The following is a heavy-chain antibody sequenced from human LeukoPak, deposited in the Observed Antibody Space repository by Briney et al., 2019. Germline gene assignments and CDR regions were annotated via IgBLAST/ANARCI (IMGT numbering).Heavy chain of an antibody. V-gene: IGHV3-30*04. CDR2: VSYDGSNK. Sequence: GGSLRLSCAASGFTFSSYAMHWVRQAPGKGLEWVAVVSYDGSNKYYADSVKGRFTISRDNSKNTLYLQMNSLRAEDTAVYYCAKARNYYDSSGYYLNYWGQGPWSPSPQ. CDR3: AKARNYYDSSGYYLNY. D-gene: IGHD3-22*01. J-gene: IGHJ4*02. CDR1: GFTFSSYA.